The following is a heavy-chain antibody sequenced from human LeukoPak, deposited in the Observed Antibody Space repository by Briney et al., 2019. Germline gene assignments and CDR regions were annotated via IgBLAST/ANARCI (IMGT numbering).Heavy chain of an antibody. V-gene: IGHV4-30-2*01. CDR1: GGSISSGGYS. Sequence: SETLPLTCAVSGGSISSGGYSWSWIRQPPGKGLEWIGYIYHSGSTYYNPSLKSRVTISVDRSKNQFSLKLSSVTAADTAVYYCARESYGDYGHYFDYWGQGTLVTVSS. J-gene: IGHJ4*02. D-gene: IGHD4-17*01. CDR3: ARESYGDYGHYFDY. CDR2: IYHSGST.